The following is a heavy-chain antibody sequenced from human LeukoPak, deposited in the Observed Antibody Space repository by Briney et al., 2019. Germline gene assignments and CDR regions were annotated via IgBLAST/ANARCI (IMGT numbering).Heavy chain of an antibody. CDR1: GGSISSGGYY. CDR3: ARDWPARGIGI. J-gene: IGHJ3*02. V-gene: IGHV4-31*03. D-gene: IGHD1-14*01. CDR2: IYYSGST. Sequence: SETPSLTCTVSGGSISSGGYYWSWIRQHPGKGLEWIGYIYYSGSTYYNPSLKSRVTISVDTSKNQFSLKLSSVTAADTAVYYCARDWPARGIGIWGQGTMVTVSS.